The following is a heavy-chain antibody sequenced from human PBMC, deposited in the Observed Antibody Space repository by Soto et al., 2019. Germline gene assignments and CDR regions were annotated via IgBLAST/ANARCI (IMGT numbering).Heavy chain of an antibody. CDR1: GFTFSNFG. J-gene: IGHJ5*02. V-gene: IGHV3-64D*08. CDR3: VSLTTTHWFDP. D-gene: IGHD4-4*01. CDR2: ISSNGGST. Sequence: GGSLRLSCSASGFTFSNFGMHWVRQAPGKGLEYVSAISSNGGSTYYADSVKGRFSISRDNSKNTLYLQMSSLRPEDTAVYYCVSLTTTHWFDPWGQGTLVTVSS.